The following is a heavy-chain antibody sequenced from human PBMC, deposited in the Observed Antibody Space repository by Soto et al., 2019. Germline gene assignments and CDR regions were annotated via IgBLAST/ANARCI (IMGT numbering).Heavy chain of an antibody. CDR3: ARCIEGYYYYGMDV. V-gene: IGHV1-18*01. J-gene: IGHJ6*02. D-gene: IGHD2-21*01. Sequence: QAQLVQSGAEVKKPGASVKVSCKASGYTFYSHSISWERQSPGQGLKWMGRINADYGNTQYAQKLRGRVTMSTDTSSTTVYMELTNLRSDDTAVYYCARCIEGYYYYGMDVWGQGTTVTVSS. CDR1: GYTFYSHS. CDR2: INADYGNT.